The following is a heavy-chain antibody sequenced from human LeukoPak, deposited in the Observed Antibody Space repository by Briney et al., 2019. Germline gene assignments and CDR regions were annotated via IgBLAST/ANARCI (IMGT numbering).Heavy chain of an antibody. CDR3: ARDLLVSGPEQLLFFSY. Sequence: GASVKVSCKASGYTFTSYGISWGRQAPGQGLEWMGWISAYNGNTNYAQKLQGRVTMTTDTSTSTAYMELRSLRSDDTAVYYCARDLLVSGPEQLLFFSYWGQGTLVTVSS. CDR1: GYTFTSYG. CDR2: ISAYNGNT. V-gene: IGHV1-18*04. J-gene: IGHJ4*02. D-gene: IGHD2-2*01.